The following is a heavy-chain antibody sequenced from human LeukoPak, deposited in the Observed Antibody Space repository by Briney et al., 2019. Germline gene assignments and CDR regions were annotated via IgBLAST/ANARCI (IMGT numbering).Heavy chain of an antibody. CDR3: AKGGTTIFGVADSYYFEY. J-gene: IGHJ4*02. D-gene: IGHD3-3*01. Sequence: SVKVSCKASGGTFSRYTISWVRQAPGQGLEWMGGIIPIFGSAKYAQKFQGRVTITADESTSTADMELSSLRSEDTAVYYCAKGGTTIFGVADSYYFEYWGQGTLVTVSS. V-gene: IGHV1-69*13. CDR1: GGTFSRYT. CDR2: IIPIFGSA.